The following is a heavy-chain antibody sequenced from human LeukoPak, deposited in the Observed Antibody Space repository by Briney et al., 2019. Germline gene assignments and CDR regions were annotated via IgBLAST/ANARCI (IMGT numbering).Heavy chain of an antibody. J-gene: IGHJ4*02. Sequence: ASVKVSCKTSGYTFTSYGLSWVRQAPGQGLEWMGWISAYNGNTNYEQKLQGRVTMTTDTSTSTAYMELRSLRSDDTAVYYCARKALNLGALGYWGQGTPVTVSS. V-gene: IGHV1-18*01. CDR2: ISAYNGNT. D-gene: IGHD3-16*01. CDR1: GYTFTSYG. CDR3: ARKALNLGALGY.